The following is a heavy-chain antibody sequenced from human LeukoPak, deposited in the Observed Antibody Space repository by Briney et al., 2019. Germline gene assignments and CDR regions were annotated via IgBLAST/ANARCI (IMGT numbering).Heavy chain of an antibody. CDR1: GYTFSNYA. J-gene: IGHJ6*02. CDR3: ARVYGSGTYSLYYYGLDV. CDR2: ISTYTGNT. D-gene: IGHD3-10*01. V-gene: IGHV1-18*01. Sequence: ASVKVSCKTSGYTFSNYAISWVRQAPGQGLEWMGWISTYTGNTKYAQKFQGRVTMTTETSTSTAFMELRSLESDDTAVYYCARVYGSGTYSLYYYGLDVWGQGTTVTVSS.